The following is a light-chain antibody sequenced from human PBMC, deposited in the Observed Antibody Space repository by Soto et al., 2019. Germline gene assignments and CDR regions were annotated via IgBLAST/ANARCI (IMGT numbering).Light chain of an antibody. J-gene: IGKJ4*01. CDR3: HHYGSSSPLP. CDR1: QSISSSE. V-gene: IGKV3-20*01. CDR2: SAS. Sequence: EIVLTQSPGTLPLSPGERATLSCRASQSISSSELAWYQQKPDQAPRLLVYSASSRATGIPDRFSGSWSGTDFTLTISRLEPEDFAVYYCHHYGSSSPLPFGGGTKVEIK.